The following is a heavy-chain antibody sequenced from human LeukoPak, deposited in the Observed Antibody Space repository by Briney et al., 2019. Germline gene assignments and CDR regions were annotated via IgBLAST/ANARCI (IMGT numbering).Heavy chain of an antibody. CDR1: GGSFSGYY. Sequence: SETLSLTCAVYGGSFSGYYWSWIRQPPGKGLEWIGEINHSGSTNYNPSLKSRVTISVDTSKNQFSLKLSSVTAADTAVYYCARHNRYSSSWYLTSWFDPWGQGTLVTVSS. V-gene: IGHV4-34*01. CDR3: ARHNRYSSSWYLTSWFDP. CDR2: INHSGST. J-gene: IGHJ5*02. D-gene: IGHD6-13*01.